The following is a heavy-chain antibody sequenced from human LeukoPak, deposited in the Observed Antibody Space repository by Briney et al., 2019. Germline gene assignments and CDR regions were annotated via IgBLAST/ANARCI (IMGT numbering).Heavy chain of an antibody. V-gene: IGHV3-66*01. CDR2: ISSGGST. D-gene: IGHD5-24*01. J-gene: IGHJ4*02. Sequence: PGGSLRLSCAASGFTVRSNYMSLVRQAPGKGLEWVSVISSGGSTYCADSVKGRFTISRDSSKNTLYLQMKSLRAEDTALYYCSRDRMGTKSFDYWGQGTLVTVSS. CDR3: SRDRMGTKSFDY. CDR1: GFTVRSNY.